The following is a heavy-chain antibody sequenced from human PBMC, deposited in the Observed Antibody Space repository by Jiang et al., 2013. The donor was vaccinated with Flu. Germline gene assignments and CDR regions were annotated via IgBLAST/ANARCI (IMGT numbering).Heavy chain of an antibody. CDR3: ARVAAARASYYFDY. CDR1: GGSISSGGYS. CDR2: IYHSGST. D-gene: IGHD6-13*01. Sequence: QTLSLTCAVSGGSISSGGYSWSWIRQPPGKGLEWIGYIYHSGSTYYNPSLKSRVTISVDRSKNQFSLKLSSVTAADTAVYYCARVAAARASYYFDYWGQGTLVTVSS. V-gene: IGHV4-30-2*01. J-gene: IGHJ4*02.